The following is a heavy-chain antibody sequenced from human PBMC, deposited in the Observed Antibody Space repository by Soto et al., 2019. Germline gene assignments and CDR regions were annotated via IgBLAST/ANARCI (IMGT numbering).Heavy chain of an antibody. J-gene: IGHJ4*02. CDR2: ITASGGST. V-gene: IGHV3-23*01. D-gene: IGHD1-1*01. Sequence: EVQLLESGGALVQPGGSLRLSCAASGFTFSGYAISWVRQAPGMGLEWVSGITASGGSTNYADSVKGRFTISRDNSKNTLYLQMNSLRAEDTAVYFCAKSGARTTTNFDYWGQGTLVTVSS. CDR3: AKSGARTTTNFDY. CDR1: GFTFSGYA.